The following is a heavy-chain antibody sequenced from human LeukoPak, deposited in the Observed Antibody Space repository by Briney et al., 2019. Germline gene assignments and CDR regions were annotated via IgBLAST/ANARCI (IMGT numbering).Heavy chain of an antibody. CDR3: ARVGSSSWINNWFDP. CDR1: GYTFTSYG. D-gene: IGHD6-13*01. Sequence: VASVTVSCKASGYTFTSYGISWVRQAPGQGLEGMGWISAYNGNTNYAQKLQGRVTMTTDTSTSTAYMELRSLRSDDTAVYYCARVGSSSWINNWFDPWGQGTLVTVSS. V-gene: IGHV1-18*01. CDR2: ISAYNGNT. J-gene: IGHJ5*02.